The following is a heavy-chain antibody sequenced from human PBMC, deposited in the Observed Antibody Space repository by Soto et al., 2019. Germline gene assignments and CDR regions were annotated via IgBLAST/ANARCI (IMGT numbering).Heavy chain of an antibody. J-gene: IGHJ6*03. V-gene: IGHV1-3*01. CDR3: ARGGGNYDPIYYYYYYYMDV. CDR2: INAGNGNT. D-gene: IGHD3-16*01. Sequence: GASVKVSCKASGYTFTSYAMHWVRQAPGQRLEWMGWINAGNGNTKYSQKFQGRVTITRDRSASTAYMELSSLRSEDTAVYYCARGGGNYDPIYYYYYYYMDVWGKGTTVTVSS. CDR1: GYTFTSYA.